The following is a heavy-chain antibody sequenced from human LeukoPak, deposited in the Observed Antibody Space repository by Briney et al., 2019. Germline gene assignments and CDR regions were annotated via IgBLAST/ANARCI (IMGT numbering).Heavy chain of an antibody. V-gene: IGHV3-30*03. D-gene: IGHD3-10*01. CDR3: ARSITMVRGVTRAYYYYGMDV. CDR2: ISYDGSNK. Sequence: GGSLRLSCAASGFTFSSYGMHWVRQAPGKGLEWVAVISYDGSNKYYADSVKGRFTISRDNSKNTLYLQMNSLRAEDTAVYYCARSITMVRGVTRAYYYYGMDVWGQGTTVTVSS. J-gene: IGHJ6*02. CDR1: GFTFSSYG.